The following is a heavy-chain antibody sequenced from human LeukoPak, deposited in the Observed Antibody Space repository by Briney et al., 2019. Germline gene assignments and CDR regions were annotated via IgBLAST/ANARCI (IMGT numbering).Heavy chain of an antibody. Sequence: GGSLRLSCAASGFTFSSYTMSWVRPAPGKGREWVSAICGSGGSTYYADSVKGRFTIPRDNSKNTLYLQINSLRADDTAVYYCAKTAKYSGDPTDYWGQGTLVTVSS. CDR3: AKTAKYSGDPTDY. D-gene: IGHD6-19*01. J-gene: IGHJ4*02. V-gene: IGHV3-23*01. CDR2: ICGSGGST. CDR1: GFTFSSYT.